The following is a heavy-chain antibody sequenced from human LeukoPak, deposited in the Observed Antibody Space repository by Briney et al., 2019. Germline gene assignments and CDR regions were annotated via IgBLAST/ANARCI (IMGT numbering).Heavy chain of an antibody. CDR2: INHSGST. CDR3: AREVVGAAGRHFDY. D-gene: IGHD1-26*01. J-gene: IGHJ4*02. Sequence: PSETLSLTCTVSGYSISSDYYWGWVRQPPGKGLEWIGEINHSGSTDYNPSLKSRVTISVDTSKNQFSLKLSSVTAADTAVYYCAREVVGAAGRHFDYWGQGTLVTVSS. V-gene: IGHV4-38-2*02. CDR1: GYSISSDYY.